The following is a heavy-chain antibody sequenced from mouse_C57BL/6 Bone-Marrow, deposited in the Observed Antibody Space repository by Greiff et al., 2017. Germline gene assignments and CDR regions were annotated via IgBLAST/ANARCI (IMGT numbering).Heavy chain of an antibody. D-gene: IGHD1-1*01. CDR1: GYTFTSYG. CDR3: ARDNYYGSSSYYFDY. Sequence: QVQLKQSEAELARPGASVKLSCKASGYTFTSYGISWVKQRTGQGLEWIGEIYPRSGNTYYNEKFKGKATLTVDKSSSTAYMELLSLTSEDSAVYFCARDNYYGSSSYYFDYWGQGTTLTVSS. J-gene: IGHJ2*01. V-gene: IGHV1-81*01. CDR2: IYPRSGNT.